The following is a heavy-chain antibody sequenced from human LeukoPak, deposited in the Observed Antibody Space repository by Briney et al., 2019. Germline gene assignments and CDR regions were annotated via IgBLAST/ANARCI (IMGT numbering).Heavy chain of an antibody. V-gene: IGHV3-23*01. J-gene: IGHJ4*02. Sequence: PGGSLRLSCAASGFTFSSYAMSWVRQAPGKGLEWVSAISGSGGSTYYADSVKGRFTISRDNSKNTLYLQMNSLRAEDTAVYYCAKPPPYYYDSSGYYAYWGQGTLVTVSS. CDR3: AKPPPYYYDSSGYYAY. CDR2: ISGSGGST. CDR1: GFTFSSYA. D-gene: IGHD3-22*01.